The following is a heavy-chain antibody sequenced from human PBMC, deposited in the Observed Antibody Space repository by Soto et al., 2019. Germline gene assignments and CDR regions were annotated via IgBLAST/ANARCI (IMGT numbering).Heavy chain of an antibody. D-gene: IGHD3-3*01. J-gene: IGHJ6*02. CDR2: IYSGGST. V-gene: IGHV3-53*01. CDR1: GFTVSSNY. CDR3: ATLSGRFLGYYHYGMDV. Sequence: EVQLVESGGGLIQPGGSLRLSCAASGFTVSSNYMSWVRQAPGKGLEWVSVIYSGGSTYYADSVKGRFTISRDNSKNTLYLQMNSLRAEDTAVYYCATLSGRFLGYYHYGMDVWGQGTTVTVSS.